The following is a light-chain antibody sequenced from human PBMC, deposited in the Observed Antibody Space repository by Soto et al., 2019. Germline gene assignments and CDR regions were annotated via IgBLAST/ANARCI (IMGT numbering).Light chain of an antibody. CDR3: KHYNNWPPWT. V-gene: IGKV3-15*01. CDR2: GAS. Sequence: EVVMTQTPATLSVSPGERATLSCRASQSISTNLAWYQQKPGQAPRLLIYGASTRATGIPARFSGSGSGTEFSLTISSLRSEDFAVYYCKHYNNWPPWTFGQGTKVEIK. CDR1: QSISTN. J-gene: IGKJ1*01.